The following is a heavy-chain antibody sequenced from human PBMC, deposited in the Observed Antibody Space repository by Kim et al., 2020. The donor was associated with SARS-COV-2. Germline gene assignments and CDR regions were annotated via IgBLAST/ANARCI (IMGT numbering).Heavy chain of an antibody. CDR1: GFTFDDYG. D-gene: IGHD3-3*01. J-gene: IGHJ6*02. Sequence: GGSLRLSCAASGFTFDDYGMSWVRQAPGKGLEWVSGINWNGGSTGYADSVKGRFTISRDNAKNSLYLQMNSLRAEDTALYHCARDERDFFFYGMDVWGQGTTVTVSS. CDR3: ARDERDFFFYGMDV. CDR2: INWNGGST. V-gene: IGHV3-20*01.